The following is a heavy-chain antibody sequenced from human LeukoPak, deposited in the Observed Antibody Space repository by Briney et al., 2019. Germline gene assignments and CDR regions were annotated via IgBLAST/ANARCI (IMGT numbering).Heavy chain of an antibody. CDR2: ISYDGSNK. CDR3: AKAGYSSGWTRYYGMDV. J-gene: IGHJ6*02. D-gene: IGHD6-19*01. Sequence: GGSLRLSCAASGFTFSSHGMHWVRQAPGKGLEWVAVISYDGSNKYYADSVKGRFTISRDNSKNTLYLQMNSLRAEDTAVYYCAKAGYSSGWTRYYGMDVWGQGTTVAVSS. CDR1: GFTFSSHG. V-gene: IGHV3-30*18.